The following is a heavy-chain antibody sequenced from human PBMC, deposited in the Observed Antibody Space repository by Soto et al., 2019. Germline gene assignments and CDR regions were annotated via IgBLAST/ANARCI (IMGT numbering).Heavy chain of an antibody. CDR3: ARHSTGYYYSYFDY. Sequence: PSETLSLTCTVSGDSITDSTYYWAWIHQPPGKGLEWIGSVFYSGGTHYNPSRKSRVTISVDTSKNQFSLKVRSVTAADTAVYYCARHSTGYYYSYFDYWGPGTLVTVSS. J-gene: IGHJ4*02. CDR2: VFYSGGT. CDR1: GDSITDSTYY. D-gene: IGHD3-22*01. V-gene: IGHV4-39*01.